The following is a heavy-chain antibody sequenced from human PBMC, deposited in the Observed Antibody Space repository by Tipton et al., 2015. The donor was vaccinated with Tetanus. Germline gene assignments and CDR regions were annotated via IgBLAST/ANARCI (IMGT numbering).Heavy chain of an antibody. Sequence: SLRLSCAASGFIFSGSSIHWVRQASGKGLEWVGRIRDKAHTYATAYAASVTGRFTISRDDSKNTAYLQMNSLKTEDTAVYYCTTPITLVRGVVPYWGQGTLVTVSS. CDR2: IRDKAHTYAT. D-gene: IGHD3-10*01. CDR3: TTPITLVRGVVPY. J-gene: IGHJ4*02. CDR1: GFIFSGSS. V-gene: IGHV3-73*01.